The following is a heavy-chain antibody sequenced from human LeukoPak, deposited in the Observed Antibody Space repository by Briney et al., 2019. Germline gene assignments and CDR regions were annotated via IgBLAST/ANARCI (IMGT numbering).Heavy chain of an antibody. Sequence: SETLSLTCTVSGGSISSSDFYWGWIRQPPGKGLEWIGSISYSGNTYYNPSLKSRVTISVDTSKNQFSLKLSSVTAADTAVYYCARVGCGGDCYPYYYYGMDVWGQGTTVTVSS. CDR3: ARVGCGGDCYPYYYYGMDV. J-gene: IGHJ6*02. V-gene: IGHV4-39*07. CDR1: GGSISSSDFY. CDR2: ISYSGNT. D-gene: IGHD2-21*02.